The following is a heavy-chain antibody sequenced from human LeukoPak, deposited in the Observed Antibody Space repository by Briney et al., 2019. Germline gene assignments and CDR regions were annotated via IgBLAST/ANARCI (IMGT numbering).Heavy chain of an antibody. D-gene: IGHD2-2*01. Sequence: GGSLRLSCAASGLSFSRYAMHWVRQAPGKGLEYVSAISSNGGSTYYADSVKGRFIISRDNSKNTLNLQMGSLRAEDMAVYYCATYQLLSFRASYFDYWGQGTLVTVSS. CDR1: GLSFSRYA. J-gene: IGHJ4*02. CDR2: ISSNGGST. V-gene: IGHV3-64*02. CDR3: ATYQLLSFRASYFDY.